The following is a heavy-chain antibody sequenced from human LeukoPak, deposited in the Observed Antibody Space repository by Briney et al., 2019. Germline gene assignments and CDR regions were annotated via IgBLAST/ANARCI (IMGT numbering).Heavy chain of an antibody. CDR1: GFTFSSYS. CDR2: ISSSSSYI. V-gene: IGHV3-21*01. D-gene: IGHD6-19*01. Sequence: GGSLRLSCAASGFTFSSYSMNWVRQAPGKGLEWFSSISSSSSYIYYADSVKGRFTISRDNAKNSLYLQMNSLRAEDTAVYYCARDIAVAAHFDYWGQGTLVTVSS. CDR3: ARDIAVAAHFDY. J-gene: IGHJ4*02.